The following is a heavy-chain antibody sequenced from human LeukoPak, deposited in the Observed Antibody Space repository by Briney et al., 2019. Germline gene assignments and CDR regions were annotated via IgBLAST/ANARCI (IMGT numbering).Heavy chain of an antibody. D-gene: IGHD3-10*01. J-gene: IGHJ4*02. V-gene: IGHV4-30-2*03. Sequence: PSQTLSLTCTVSGGSISSGDYYWSWIRQPPGKGLEWIGSIYYSGSTYYSPSLKSRVTVFVDTSENQFSLNLNSVTAADTAVYFCARRLSAAYYGSGSVDYWGQGTLVTVSS. CDR2: IYYSGST. CDR1: GGSISSGDYY. CDR3: ARRLSAAYYGSGSVDY.